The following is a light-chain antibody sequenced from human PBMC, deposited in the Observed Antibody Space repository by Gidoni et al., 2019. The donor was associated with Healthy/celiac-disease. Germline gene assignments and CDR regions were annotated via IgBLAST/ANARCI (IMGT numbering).Light chain of an antibody. J-gene: IGKJ5*01. V-gene: IGKV1-39*01. Sequence: DIQMTQSPSSLSASVGDRVTITCRASQSISSYLNWYQQKPGKAPKLLIYAASSLQSGVPSRFSGSGSGTDFTLTFSSLQPEDFATYYCQQSYSTPRGTFXXXTRLEIK. CDR2: AAS. CDR3: QQSYSTPRGT. CDR1: QSISSY.